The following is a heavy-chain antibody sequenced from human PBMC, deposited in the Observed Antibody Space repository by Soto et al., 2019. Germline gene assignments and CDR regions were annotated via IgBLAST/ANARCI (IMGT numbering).Heavy chain of an antibody. V-gene: IGHV4-4*08. CDR2: ISDSGST. D-gene: IGHD7-27*01. CDR3: VKAFYTSNWGEVFDH. Sequence: PSETLSLTCNVSGGSISNYYWNWIRQPPGKRLEWIGYISDSGSTKYNPSLMSRVTISRDMSKTTLYLQMNSLRADDTAVYYCVKAFYTSNWGEVFDHWGQGTLVTVSS. CDR1: GGSISNYY. J-gene: IGHJ4*02.